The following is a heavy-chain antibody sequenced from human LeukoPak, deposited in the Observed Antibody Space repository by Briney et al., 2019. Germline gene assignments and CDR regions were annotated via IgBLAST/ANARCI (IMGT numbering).Heavy chain of an antibody. J-gene: IGHJ4*02. D-gene: IGHD2-15*01. Sequence: GGSLRLSCAASGFTFSSYAMHWVRQAPGKGLEWVAVISYDGSNKYYADSVKGRFTISRDNSKNTLYLQMNSLRAEDTAVYCCARERSGFDYWGQGTLVTVSS. CDR2: ISYDGSNK. CDR1: GFTFSSYA. V-gene: IGHV3-30*04. CDR3: ARERSGFDY.